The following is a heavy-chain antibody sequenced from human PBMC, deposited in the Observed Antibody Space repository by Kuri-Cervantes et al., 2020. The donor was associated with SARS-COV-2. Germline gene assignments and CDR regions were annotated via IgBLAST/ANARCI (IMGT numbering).Heavy chain of an antibody. D-gene: IGHD1-14*01. Sequence: SETLSLTCTVSGYSISSGYYWGWIRQPPGKGLEWIGSIYHSGSTYYNPSLKSRVTISVDTSKNQFSLKLTSVTAADTAVYYCARNSEPLDLSAGYFDYWGQGTLVTVSS. V-gene: IGHV4-38-2*02. CDR3: ARNSEPLDLSAGYFDY. CDR2: IYHSGST. J-gene: IGHJ4*02. CDR1: GYSISSGYY.